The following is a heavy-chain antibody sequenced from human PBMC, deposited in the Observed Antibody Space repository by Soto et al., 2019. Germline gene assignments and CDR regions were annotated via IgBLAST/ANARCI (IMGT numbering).Heavy chain of an antibody. Sequence: SETLSLTCTVSGGSISSYYWSWIRQPPGKGLEWIGYIYYSGSTNYTPSLKSRVTISVDTSKNQFSLKLSSVTAADTAVYYCARTTTYYDILTGYESFFDYWGQGTLVTVSS. J-gene: IGHJ4*02. CDR1: GGSISSYY. CDR2: IYYSGST. CDR3: ARTTTYYDILTGYESFFDY. D-gene: IGHD3-9*01. V-gene: IGHV4-59*01.